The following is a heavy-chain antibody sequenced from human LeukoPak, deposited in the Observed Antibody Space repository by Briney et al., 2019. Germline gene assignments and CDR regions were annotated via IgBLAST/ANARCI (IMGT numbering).Heavy chain of an antibody. V-gene: IGHV3-53*01. CDR2: IYSGGST. CDR1: GFTVSTDY. CDR3: ARDLSSCSGGSCPQDY. D-gene: IGHD2-15*01. Sequence: PGGSLRLSCAASGFTVSTDYMSWVRQAPGKGLEWVSVIYSGGSTYYADPVKGRFTISRDSPKNTLYLQMNSLRAEDTAVYYCARDLSSCSGGSCPQDYWGQGTLVTVSS. J-gene: IGHJ4*02.